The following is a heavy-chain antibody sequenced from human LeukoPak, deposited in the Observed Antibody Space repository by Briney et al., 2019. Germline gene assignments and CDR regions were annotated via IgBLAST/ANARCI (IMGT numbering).Heavy chain of an antibody. J-gene: IGHJ3*02. V-gene: IGHV3-7*03. CDR3: ARGLAVTARGSFDI. CDR2: IKQGGSET. CDR1: GFTFSGYS. Sequence: GGSLRLSCAASGFTFSGYSMSWVRQAPGKGLEWVAHIKQGGSETSYVDSVKGRFTVSRDNAKNSLYLQMNSLRAEDTAVYYCARGLAVTARGSFDIWGQGTMVTVSS. D-gene: IGHD6-19*01.